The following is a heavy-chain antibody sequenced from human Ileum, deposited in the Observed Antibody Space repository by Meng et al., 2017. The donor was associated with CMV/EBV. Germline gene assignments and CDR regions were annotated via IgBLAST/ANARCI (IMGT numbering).Heavy chain of an antibody. J-gene: IGHJ5*02. CDR2: ICWNDDK. Sequence: TSGVGVGWIRQPPGKALEWLALICWNDDKRYSPSLKSRLTITKDTSKNQVVLTMTNMDPVDTATYYCAHSPGDCSSTSCYEADWFDPWGQGTLVTVSS. CDR1: TSGVG. CDR3: AHSPGDCSSTSCYEADWFDP. D-gene: IGHD2-2*01. V-gene: IGHV2-5*01.